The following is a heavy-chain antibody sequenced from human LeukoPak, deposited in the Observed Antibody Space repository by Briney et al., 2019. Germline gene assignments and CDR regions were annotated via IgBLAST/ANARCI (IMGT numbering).Heavy chain of an antibody. CDR1: EYTLTELS. V-gene: IGHV1-24*01. CDR3: AADRGDYSGSYWTAFDI. J-gene: IGHJ3*02. D-gene: IGHD1-26*01. Sequence: GASVKVSCKVSEYTLTELSMHWVRQAPGKGLEWLGGFDPEDGEIIYAQKFQGRVTMGDDTSTDTAYMELGSLRSDDTAVYYCAADRGDYSGSYWTAFDIWGQGIMVTVSS. CDR2: FDPEDGEI.